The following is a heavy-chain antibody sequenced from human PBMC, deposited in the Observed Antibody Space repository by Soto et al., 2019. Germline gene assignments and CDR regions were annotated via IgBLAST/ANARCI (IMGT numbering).Heavy chain of an antibody. CDR2: INHSGST. D-gene: IGHD2-2*01. J-gene: IGHJ4*02. V-gene: IGHV4-34*01. CDR3: ARGGYCSSTSCHGDY. Sequence: TSETLSLTCAVYGGSLSGYYWSWIRQPPGKGLEWIGEINHSGSTNYNPSLKSRVTISVDTSKNQFSLKLSSVTAADTAVYYCARGGYCSSTSCHGDYWGQGTLVTVSS. CDR1: GGSLSGYY.